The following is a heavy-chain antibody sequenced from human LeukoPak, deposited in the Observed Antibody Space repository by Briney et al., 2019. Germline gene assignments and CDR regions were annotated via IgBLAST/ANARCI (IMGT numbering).Heavy chain of an antibody. CDR2: ISSSSSYI. Sequence: GGSLRLSCAASGFTFSSYSMNWVRQAPGKGLEWVSSISSSSSYIYYADSVKGRFTTSRDNAKNSLYPQMNSLRAEDTALYYCAKDSRGSGSRYYGMDVWGQGTTVTVSS. D-gene: IGHD3-10*01. V-gene: IGHV3-21*04. J-gene: IGHJ6*02. CDR3: AKDSRGSGSRYYGMDV. CDR1: GFTFSSYS.